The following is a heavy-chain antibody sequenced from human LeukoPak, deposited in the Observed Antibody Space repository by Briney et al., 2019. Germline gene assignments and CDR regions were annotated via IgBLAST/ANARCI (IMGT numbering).Heavy chain of an antibody. Sequence: SETLSLTCTVSGGSIRSYFWSWIRQPPGKGLEWIGYVYYSGSTNCNPSLKSRVTISVDTSKKQFSLKLSSVTAADTAVYYCARRPDGTSHFDYWGQGTLVTVSS. D-gene: IGHD6-6*01. J-gene: IGHJ4*02. V-gene: IGHV4-59*08. CDR1: GGSIRSYF. CDR2: VYYSGST. CDR3: ARRPDGTSHFDY.